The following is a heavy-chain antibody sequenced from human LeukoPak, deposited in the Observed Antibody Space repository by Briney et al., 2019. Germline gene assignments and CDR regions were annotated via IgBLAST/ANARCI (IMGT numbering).Heavy chain of an antibody. D-gene: IGHD3-10*01. J-gene: IGHJ4*02. CDR1: GYTFTSYF. Sequence: ASVKVSCTASGYTFTSYFMHWVRQAPGRGLEWMGIINPSGGSTNYAQKLKGRVTLTRDTSKRTVYMEVSRLREEDTALYYCAIPYYYDSGSYSDYWGQGALVTVSS. V-gene: IGHV1-46*04. CDR2: INPSGGST. CDR3: AIPYYYDSGSYSDY.